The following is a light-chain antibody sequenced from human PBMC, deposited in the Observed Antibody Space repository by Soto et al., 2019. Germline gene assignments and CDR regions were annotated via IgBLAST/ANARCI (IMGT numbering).Light chain of an antibody. Sequence: DIQMTQSPSSLSASVGDRVTITCRASQGISNYLAWYQQTPGKVPKLLIYSASTLQSGVPSRFSGSRSGTDFTLNISSLQPEDVATYYCQKYNSAPFTFGPGPKWIS. CDR2: SAS. CDR1: QGISNY. CDR3: QKYNSAPFT. V-gene: IGKV1-27*01. J-gene: IGKJ3*01.